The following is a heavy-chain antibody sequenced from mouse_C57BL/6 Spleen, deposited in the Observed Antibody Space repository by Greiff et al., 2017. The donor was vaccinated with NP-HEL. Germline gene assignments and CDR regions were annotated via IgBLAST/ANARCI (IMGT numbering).Heavy chain of an antibody. V-gene: IGHV1-69*01. D-gene: IGHD2-14*01. CDR3: ARKVIGNYAMDY. CDR2: IDPSDSYT. Sequence: QQSCKASGYTFTSYWMHWVKQRPGQGLEWIGEIDPSDSYTNYNQKFKGKSTLTVDKSSSTAYMQLSSLTSEDSAVYYCARKVIGNYAMDYWGQGTSVTVSS. J-gene: IGHJ4*01. CDR1: GYTFTSYW.